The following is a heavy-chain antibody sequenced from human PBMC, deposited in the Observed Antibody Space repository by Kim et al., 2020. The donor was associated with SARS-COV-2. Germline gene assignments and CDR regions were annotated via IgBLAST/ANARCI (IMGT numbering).Heavy chain of an antibody. CDR3: AGDYGDYGGDYYYYGMDV. V-gene: IGHV1-69*13. J-gene: IGHJ6*02. Sequence: SVKVSCKASGGTFSSYAISWVRQAPGQGLEWMGGIIPIFGTANYAQKFQGRVTITADESTSTAYMELSSLRSEDTAVYYCAGDYGDYGGDYYYYGMDVWGQGTTVTVSS. CDR1: GGTFSSYA. D-gene: IGHD4-17*01. CDR2: IIPIFGTA.